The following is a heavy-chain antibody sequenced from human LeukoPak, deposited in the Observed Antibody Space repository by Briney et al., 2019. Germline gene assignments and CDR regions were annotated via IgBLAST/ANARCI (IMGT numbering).Heavy chain of an antibody. V-gene: IGHV3-53*01. CDR3: ARHGDSYDSPYDY. CDR2: IYSGGST. Sequence: GGSLRLSCAASGFNVTSNYMSWVRQAPGKGLEWVSVIYSGGSTYYADSVKGRFTISRDNSKSTLYLQVNSLRAEDTAIYYCARHGDSYDSPYDYWGQGTLVTVSS. CDR1: GFNVTSNY. D-gene: IGHD5-12*01. J-gene: IGHJ4*02.